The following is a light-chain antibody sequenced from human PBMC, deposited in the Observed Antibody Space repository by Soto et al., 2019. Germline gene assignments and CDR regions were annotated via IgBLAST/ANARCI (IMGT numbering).Light chain of an antibody. V-gene: IGKV3-11*01. CDR2: DAS. J-gene: IGKJ2*01. CDR1: QSVSSY. Sequence: EIVLTQSPATLSLSPGESATLSCRASQSVSSYVAWYQQKPGQAPRLLIYDASNRATGIPARFSGSGSGTDFTLTISSLEPEDFAVYYCQQRSNWPPYTFGQGTKLEIK. CDR3: QQRSNWPPYT.